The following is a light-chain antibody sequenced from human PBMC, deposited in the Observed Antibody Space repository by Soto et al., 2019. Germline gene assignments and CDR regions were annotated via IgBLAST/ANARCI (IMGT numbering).Light chain of an antibody. CDR3: NSYTSSTTLV. CDR1: SSDVGGYNY. J-gene: IGLJ2*01. CDR2: EVS. V-gene: IGLV2-14*01. Sequence: QSALTQPASVSGSPGQSITISCTGTSSDVGGYNYVSWYQQHPGKAPKLIIYEVSNRPSGVSNRFSGSKSGNTASLTISGLQAEDEADYYCNSYTSSTTLVFGGGTKLTVL.